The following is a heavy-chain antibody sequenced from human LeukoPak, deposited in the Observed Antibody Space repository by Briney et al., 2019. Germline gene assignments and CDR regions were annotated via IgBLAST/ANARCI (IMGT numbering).Heavy chain of an antibody. V-gene: IGHV3-21*01. D-gene: IGHD2-2*01. J-gene: IGHJ4*02. Sequence: GGTLRLSCAASGFTFSSYSMNWIRQAPGKGLEWVSSISCSSSYIYYPASVKGRFTISRDNAKNSLYLQMSSLRAEDTAVYYCAREVSEACSSTSCLYYFDYWGQGTLVTVSS. CDR2: ISCSSSYI. CDR1: GFTFSSYS. CDR3: AREVSEACSSTSCLYYFDY.